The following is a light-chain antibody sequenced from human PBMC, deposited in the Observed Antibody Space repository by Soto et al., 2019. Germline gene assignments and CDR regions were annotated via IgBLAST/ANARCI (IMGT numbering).Light chain of an antibody. J-gene: IGKJ3*01. Sequence: DIVMTQSPDSLAVSLGERATINCKSSQSVLYSSNNKNYLAWYQQKPGQPPKLLIYWASTRESGVPDRFSGSGSGTDFTLTISSLQAEDVAVYYCQQYYSTPPVTFGPATKVDIK. CDR3: QQYYSTPPVT. V-gene: IGKV4-1*01. CDR1: QSVLYSSNNKNY. CDR2: WAS.